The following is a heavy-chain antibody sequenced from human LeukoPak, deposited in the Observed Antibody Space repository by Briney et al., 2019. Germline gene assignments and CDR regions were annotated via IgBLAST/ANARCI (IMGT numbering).Heavy chain of an antibody. D-gene: IGHD6-13*01. J-gene: IGHJ5*02. CDR3: ARDRIAAAGNWFDP. CDR1: GFTFSSYW. CDR2: INSDGSST. Sequence: GCSLRLSCAASGFTFSSYWMHWVRQAPGKGLVWVSRINSDGSSTSYADSVKGRFTISRDNAKNTLYLQMNSLRAEDTAVYYCARDRIAAAGNWFDPWGQGTLVTVSS. V-gene: IGHV3-74*01.